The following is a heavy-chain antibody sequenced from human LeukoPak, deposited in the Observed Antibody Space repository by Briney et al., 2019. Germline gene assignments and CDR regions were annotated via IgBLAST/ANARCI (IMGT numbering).Heavy chain of an antibody. CDR1: GFTFSNAW. Sequence: GGSLGLSGAASGFTFSNAWVNWVCQAPGKVLEWVGRIKSKTDGGTTDYAAPVKGRFTISRDDSKNTLYLQMNSLKTEDTAVYYCSTTYYYDSSEAYWGQGTLVTVSS. V-gene: IGHV3-15*07. D-gene: IGHD3-22*01. J-gene: IGHJ4*02. CDR2: IKSKTDGGTT. CDR3: STTYYYDSSEAY.